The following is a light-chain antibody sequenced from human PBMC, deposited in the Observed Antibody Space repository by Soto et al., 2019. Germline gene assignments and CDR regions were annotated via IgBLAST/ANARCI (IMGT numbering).Light chain of an antibody. CDR1: SSDVGGYKY. J-gene: IGLJ1*01. CDR3: SSYTSNNTPS. V-gene: IGLV2-14*03. Sequence: QSLLTQPASVSGSPGQSITISCPGTSSDVGGYKYVSWYQHHPGKAPKLMIYDVSNRPSGVSNRFSGSKSGNTASLTISGLQAEDEADYYCSSYTSNNTPSFGTGTKVTVL. CDR2: DVS.